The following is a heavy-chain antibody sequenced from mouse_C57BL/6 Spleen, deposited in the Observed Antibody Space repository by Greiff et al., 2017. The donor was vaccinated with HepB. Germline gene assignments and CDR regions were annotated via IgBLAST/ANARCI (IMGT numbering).Heavy chain of an antibody. CDR2: IYPGDGDT. V-gene: IGHV1-80*01. Sequence: QVQLQQSGAELVKPGASVKISCKASGYAFSSYWMNWVKQRPGKGLEWIGQIYPGDGDTNYNQKFKGKATLTVDTSSSTAYMQLSSLTSEDSAVYDSARSGSSYNWYFDVWGTGTTVTVSS. CDR3: ARSGSSYNWYFDV. J-gene: IGHJ1*03. D-gene: IGHD1-1*01. CDR1: GYAFSSYW.